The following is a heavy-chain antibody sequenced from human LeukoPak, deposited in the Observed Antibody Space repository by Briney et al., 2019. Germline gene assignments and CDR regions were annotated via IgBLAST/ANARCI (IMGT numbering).Heavy chain of an antibody. V-gene: IGHV4-59*01. CDR2: INYRGST. Sequence: PSETLSLTCTVSGDSISSYYWRWIRQPPGKGLEWIGYINYRGSTNYDPSFKGRVTMSVDTSKYQFPLKLSSVTAADTAVYYCAREYNYDSGTYSNAFDIWGQGTMVTVSS. CDR1: GDSISSYY. D-gene: IGHD3-10*01. CDR3: AREYNYDSGTYSNAFDI. J-gene: IGHJ3*02.